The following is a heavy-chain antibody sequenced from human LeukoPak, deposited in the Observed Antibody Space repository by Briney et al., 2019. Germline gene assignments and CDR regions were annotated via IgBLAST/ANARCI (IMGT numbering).Heavy chain of an antibody. V-gene: IGHV4-59*01. CDR2: IYYSGST. CDR1: GGAISSYY. J-gene: IGHJ5*02. CDR3: ARTGQWLATNWFDP. Sequence: SETLSLTCTVSGGAISSYYWSWFRQPPGKGLEGIGYIYYSGSTNYNPSLKSRVTISVDTSKNQFSLKLSSVTAADTAVYYCARTGQWLATNWFDPWGQGTLVTVSS. D-gene: IGHD6-19*01.